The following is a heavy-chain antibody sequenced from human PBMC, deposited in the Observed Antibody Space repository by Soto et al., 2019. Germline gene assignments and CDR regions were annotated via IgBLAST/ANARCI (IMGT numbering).Heavy chain of an antibody. CDR3: ARGDRGAFDL. Sequence: EVQLVESEGGLVQPGGSLRLSCAASGFTFSYYWMHWVRQAPGQGLVWVSRIHSDGSSTTYADSVKGRFTISRDNAKNKLYLQMNSRRAEDAAVYYCARGDRGAFDLWGQGTMVTVSS. CDR2: IHSDGSST. CDR1: GFTFSYYW. V-gene: IGHV3-74*01. J-gene: IGHJ3*01. D-gene: IGHD2-21*02.